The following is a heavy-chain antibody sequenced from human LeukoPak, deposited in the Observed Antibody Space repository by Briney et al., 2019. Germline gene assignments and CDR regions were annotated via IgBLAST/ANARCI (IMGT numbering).Heavy chain of an antibody. CDR3: ARVRGNSRFDY. Sequence: GASVKVSCKASGYTFTSFGISWVRQAPGQGLEWMGWISANNGNTKYGQKLQGRVTMTTDTSTSTAYMELRSLRSDDTAVYYCARVRGNSRFDYWGQGTLVTVSS. J-gene: IGHJ4*02. CDR2: ISANNGNT. D-gene: IGHD4-23*01. CDR1: GYTFTSFG. V-gene: IGHV1-18*01.